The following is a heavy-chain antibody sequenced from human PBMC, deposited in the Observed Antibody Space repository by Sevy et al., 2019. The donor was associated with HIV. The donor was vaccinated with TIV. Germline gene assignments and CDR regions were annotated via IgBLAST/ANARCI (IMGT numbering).Heavy chain of an antibody. Sequence: GGSLRLSCAASGFTFSSYAMHWVRQAPGKGLEWVAVILYDGSNKYYADSVKGGFTISRDNSKNRLYLQMNSLRAEDTAVYYCAANYYDSSGYYDADAFDIWGQGTMVTVSS. V-gene: IGHV3-30-3*01. CDR3: AANYYDSSGYYDADAFDI. J-gene: IGHJ3*02. D-gene: IGHD3-22*01. CDR1: GFTFSSYA. CDR2: ILYDGSNK.